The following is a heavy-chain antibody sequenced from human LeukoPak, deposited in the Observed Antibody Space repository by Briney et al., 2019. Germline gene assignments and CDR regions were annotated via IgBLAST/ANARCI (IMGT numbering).Heavy chain of an antibody. CDR2: INHSGST. D-gene: IGHD5-12*01. Sequence: SETLSLTCAVYGGSFSGYYWSWIRQPPGKGLEWIGEINHSGSTNYNPSLKSRVTISVDTSKNQFSLKLSSVTAADTAVYFCAKTGNGYDPLYYYYYMDVWGKGTTVTVSS. CDR1: GGSFSGYY. CDR3: AKTGNGYDPLYYYYYMDV. V-gene: IGHV4-34*01. J-gene: IGHJ6*03.